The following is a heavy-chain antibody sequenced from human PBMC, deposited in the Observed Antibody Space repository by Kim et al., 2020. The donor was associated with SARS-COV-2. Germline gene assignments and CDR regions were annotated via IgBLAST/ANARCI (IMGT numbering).Heavy chain of an antibody. V-gene: IGHV3-7*01. CDR3: ARVDQKGSTSAY. CDR1: GFTFSNYW. J-gene: IGHJ4*02. D-gene: IGHD6-6*01. CDR2: IKQDGSEK. Sequence: GGSLRLSCAASGFTFSNYWMTWVRQAPGKGLEWVANIKQDGSEKYFVDSVKGRFTISRDNAKNSLYLQMNSLRVEDTAVYYCARVDQKGSTSAYWGQGTLVTVSS.